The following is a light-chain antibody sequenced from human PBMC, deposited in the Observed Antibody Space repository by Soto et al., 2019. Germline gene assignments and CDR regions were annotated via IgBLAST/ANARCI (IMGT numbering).Light chain of an antibody. J-gene: IGLJ2*01. V-gene: IGLV1-44*01. CDR2: GNT. Sequence: QSVLTQPPSASGPPGQRVTISGSGSGSSIGTNTVNCYRQLPGTAPTLLIYGNTQRPSGVPDRFSGSKSGTSASLAISGLQSEDEAEYYCAAWDGSMNNVLFGGGTKVTVL. CDR1: GSSIGTNT. CDR3: AAWDGSMNNVL.